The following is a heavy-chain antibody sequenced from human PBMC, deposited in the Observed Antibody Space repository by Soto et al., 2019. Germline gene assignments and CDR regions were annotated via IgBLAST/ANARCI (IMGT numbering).Heavy chain of an antibody. CDR3: AKEDCSSTSCYGYYYYGMDV. Sequence: QVQLVQSGAEVKKPGSSMKVSCKASGGTFISYAISWVRQAPGQGLEWMGGIIPIFGTANYAQKFQGRVTITADESTSTADMELSSLRSEDTAVYYCAKEDCSSTSCYGYYYYGMDVWGQGTTVTVSS. V-gene: IGHV1-69*01. J-gene: IGHJ6*02. CDR1: GGTFISYA. CDR2: IIPIFGTA. D-gene: IGHD2-2*01.